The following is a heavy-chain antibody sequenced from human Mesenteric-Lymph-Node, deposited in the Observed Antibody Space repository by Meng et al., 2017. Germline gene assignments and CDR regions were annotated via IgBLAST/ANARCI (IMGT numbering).Heavy chain of an antibody. V-gene: IGHV3-66*03. CDR2: IYSCCST. D-gene: IGHD2-2*01. J-gene: IGHJ6*02. CDR3: ARDSQLIVVVPAAMGDAARYYYYYGMDV. Sequence: ETLSLTCAASGFTVSSNYMSWVRQAPGKGLEWVSVIYSCCSTYYADSVKCRFTISRDNAKNSLYLQMNILRAEDTAVYYCARDSQLIVVVPAAMGDAARYYYYYGMDVWGQGTTVTVSS. CDR1: GFTVSSNY.